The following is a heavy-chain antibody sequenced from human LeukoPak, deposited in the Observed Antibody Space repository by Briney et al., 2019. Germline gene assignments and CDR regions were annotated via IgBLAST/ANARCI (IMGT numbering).Heavy chain of an antibody. CDR1: GGSFSGYY. Sequence: SETLSLTCAVYGGSFSGYYWSWIRQPPGKGLEWIGEINHSGSTNYNPSLKSRVTISVDTSKNQFSLKLSSVTAADTAVYYCARGVWSSGWEGNWFDPWGQGTLVTVSS. J-gene: IGHJ5*02. CDR2: INHSGST. V-gene: IGHV4-34*01. CDR3: ARGVWSSGWEGNWFDP. D-gene: IGHD6-25*01.